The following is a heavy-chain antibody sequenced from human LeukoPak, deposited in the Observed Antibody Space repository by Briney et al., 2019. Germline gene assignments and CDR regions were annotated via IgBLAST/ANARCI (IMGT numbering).Heavy chain of an antibody. CDR2: INHSGST. CDR3: ASSSRVGYYDFWSGTQDAFDI. CDR1: GGSFSGYY. D-gene: IGHD3-3*01. Sequence: ASETLSFTCAVYGGSFSGYYWSWIRQPPGKGLEWIGEINHSGSTNYNPSLKSRVTISVDTSKNQFSLKLSSVTAADTAVYYCASSSRVGYYDFWSGTQDAFDIWGQGTMVTVSS. V-gene: IGHV4-34*01. J-gene: IGHJ3*02.